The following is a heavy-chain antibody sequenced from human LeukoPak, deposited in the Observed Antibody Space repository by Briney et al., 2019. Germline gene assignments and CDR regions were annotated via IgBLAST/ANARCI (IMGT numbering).Heavy chain of an antibody. CDR2: INPNSGGT. J-gene: IGHJ4*02. V-gene: IGHV1-2*02. CDR1: GYTFTSYG. CDR3: ARVPRRIAAAGTGDY. D-gene: IGHD6-13*01. Sequence: ASVKVSCKASGYTFTSYGISWVRQAPGQGLEWMGWINPNSGGTNYAQKFQGRVTMTRDTSISAAYMELSRLRSDDTAVYYCARVPRRIAAAGTGDYWGQGTLVTVSS.